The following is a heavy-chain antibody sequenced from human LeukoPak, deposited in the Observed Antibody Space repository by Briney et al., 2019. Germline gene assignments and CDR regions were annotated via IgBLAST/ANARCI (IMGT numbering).Heavy chain of an antibody. V-gene: IGHV1-69*13. Sequence: ASVKVSCKASGGTFNSYAISWVRQAPGQGLEWMGGIIPIFGTANYAQKFQGRVTITADESTSTAYMELSSLRSEDTAVYYCAREGEEVGLDGFDYWGQGTLVTVSS. CDR1: GGTFNSYA. CDR2: IIPIFGTA. D-gene: IGHD1-26*01. CDR3: AREGEEVGLDGFDY. J-gene: IGHJ4*02.